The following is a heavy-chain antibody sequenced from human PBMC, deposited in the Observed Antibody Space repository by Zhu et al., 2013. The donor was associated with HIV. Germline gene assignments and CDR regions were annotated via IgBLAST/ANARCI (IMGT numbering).Heavy chain of an antibody. D-gene: IGHD6-19*01. Sequence: QVQLVQSGPEVKKPGASVKVSCKTSGYDFTGYYLHWARQAPGQGLEWMGRIDPDSGDTYYAQKFQGRVTMTRDTSISTAYMDLLRLQSDDTSVYFCARLPYTSGYYDYWGQGTLVTVSS. CDR2: IDPDSGDT. J-gene: IGHJ4*02. CDR1: GYDFTGYY. CDR3: ARLPYTSGYYDY. V-gene: IGHV1-2*02.